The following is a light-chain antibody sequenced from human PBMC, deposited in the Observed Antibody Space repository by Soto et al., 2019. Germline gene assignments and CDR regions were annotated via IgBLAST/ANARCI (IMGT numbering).Light chain of an antibody. V-gene: IGKV3-20*01. CDR3: QQFAGSLT. Sequence: EIVLTQSPGTLSLSPGERATLSCRASQTVSSSYLVWYQQKPGQAPRLLIYDTSSRATGIPDRFSGSGSGTDFTLTISRLEPEDFAVYYCQQFAGSLTFGGGTKVETK. CDR1: QTVSSSY. CDR2: DTS. J-gene: IGKJ4*01.